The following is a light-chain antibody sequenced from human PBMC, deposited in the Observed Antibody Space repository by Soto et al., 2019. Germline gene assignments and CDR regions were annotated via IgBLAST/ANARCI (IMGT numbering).Light chain of an antibody. J-gene: IGKJ5*01. V-gene: IGKV1-33*01. Sequence: DIQMTQSPSSLSASVGDRVTIACQASQDIGNFLNWYQHKPGKAPKLVIYGAFNLEAGVPSRFSGGGSGTDFTFTISSLQPEDFATYYCQQYNSYPITFGQGTRLEIK. CDR1: QDIGNF. CDR2: GAF. CDR3: QQYNSYPIT.